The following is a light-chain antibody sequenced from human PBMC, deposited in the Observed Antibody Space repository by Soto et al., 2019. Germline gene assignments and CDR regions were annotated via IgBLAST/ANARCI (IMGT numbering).Light chain of an antibody. Sequence: QSVLAQPASVSGSPGQSITISYTGTSSDVASYNLVSWYQQHPGKAPKFLIYEGSKRPSGISSRFSGSKSGNTASLTISGLQPEDEADYYCCSYAGSRTYVFGTGTKVTVL. V-gene: IGLV2-23*01. CDR3: CSYAGSRTYV. CDR1: SSDVASYNL. CDR2: EGS. J-gene: IGLJ1*01.